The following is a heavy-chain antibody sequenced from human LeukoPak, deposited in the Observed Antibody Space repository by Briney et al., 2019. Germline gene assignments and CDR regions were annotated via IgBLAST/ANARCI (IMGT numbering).Heavy chain of an antibody. D-gene: IGHD5-18*01. CDR2: IFGSGGSP. CDR3: GKTTVGYSSGQKPAWPVDY. V-gene: IGHV3-23*01. CDR1: GFTFGSHA. Sequence: GGSLRLSCEASGFTFGSHAMYWVRQAPGKGLEWVAGIFGSGGSPHYADPVKGRFTISRDNPRNTVYLQINSLRAEDTAVYYCGKTTVGYSSGQKPAWPVDYWGQGTLVTVSS. J-gene: IGHJ4*02.